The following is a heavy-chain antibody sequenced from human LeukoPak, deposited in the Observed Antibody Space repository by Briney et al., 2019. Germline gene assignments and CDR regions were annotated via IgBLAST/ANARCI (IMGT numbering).Heavy chain of an antibody. V-gene: IGHV3-30*01. CDR3: ARGSAAAGTRAFDY. D-gene: IGHD6-13*01. J-gene: IGHJ4*02. CDR2: ISYDGSNK. CDR1: GFTFSSYA. Sequence: PGRSLGLSCAASGFTFSSYAMHWVRQAPGKGLEWVAVISYDGSNKYYADSVKGRFTISRDNSKNTLYLQMNSLRAEDTAVYYCARGSAAAGTRAFDYWGQGTLVTVSS.